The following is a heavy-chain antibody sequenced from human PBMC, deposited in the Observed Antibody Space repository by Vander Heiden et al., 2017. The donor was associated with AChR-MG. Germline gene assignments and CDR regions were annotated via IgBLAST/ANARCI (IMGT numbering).Heavy chain of an antibody. D-gene: IGHD3-16*02. CDR2: INYSGST. CDR1: GGSTSSSGYY. CDR3: ARTDYVWGSYRPDFDY. V-gene: IGHV4-39*01. J-gene: IGHJ4*02. Sequence: QLQLQESGPGLVKPSETLSPTGTVAGGSTSSSGYYWGWIRQPPGKGLEWIGSINYSGSTYYNPSLKSRVTISVDTSKNQFSLKLSSVTAADTAVYYCARTDYVWGSYRPDFDYWGQGTLVTVSS.